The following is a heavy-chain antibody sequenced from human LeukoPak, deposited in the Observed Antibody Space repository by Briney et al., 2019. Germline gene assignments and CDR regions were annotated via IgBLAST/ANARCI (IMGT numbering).Heavy chain of an antibody. D-gene: IGHD6-6*01. Sequence: GGSLRLSCAASGFTFSSYAMHWVRQAPGKGLEWVAVISYDGSNKYYADSVKGRFTISRDNSKNTLYLQMNSLRAGDTAVYYCASSDREVSSSSYFDYWGQGTLVTVSS. J-gene: IGHJ4*02. V-gene: IGHV3-30*04. CDR2: ISYDGSNK. CDR3: ASSDREVSSSSYFDY. CDR1: GFTFSSYA.